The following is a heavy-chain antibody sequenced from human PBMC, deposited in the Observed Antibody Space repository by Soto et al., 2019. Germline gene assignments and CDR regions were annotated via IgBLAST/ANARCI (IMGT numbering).Heavy chain of an antibody. D-gene: IGHD3-10*01. V-gene: IGHV1-69*12. Sequence: QVQLVQSGAEVKKPGSSVKVSCKASGGTFSSYAISWVRQAPGQGLEWMGGIIPIFGTANYAQKFQGRVTITADESTSTAYMELSSLRSEDTAVYYCARDLPYYYGSGSYSPGYWGQGTLVTVSS. CDR1: GGTFSSYA. CDR2: IIPIFGTA. J-gene: IGHJ4*02. CDR3: ARDLPYYYGSGSYSPGY.